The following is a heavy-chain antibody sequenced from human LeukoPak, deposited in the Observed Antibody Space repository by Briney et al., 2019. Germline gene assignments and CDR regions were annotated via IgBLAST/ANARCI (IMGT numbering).Heavy chain of an antibody. CDR3: ARDRPYSSSYLTPVYDY. CDR2: ISAYNGNT. V-gene: IGHV1-18*01. J-gene: IGHJ4*02. D-gene: IGHD6-6*01. Sequence: ASVKVSCKASGYTFTSYGISWVRHAPGQGLEWMGWISAYNGNTNYAQKLQGRVTMTTDTSTSTAYMELRSLRSDDTAVYYCARDRPYSSSYLTPVYDYWGQGTLVTVSS. CDR1: GYTFTSYG.